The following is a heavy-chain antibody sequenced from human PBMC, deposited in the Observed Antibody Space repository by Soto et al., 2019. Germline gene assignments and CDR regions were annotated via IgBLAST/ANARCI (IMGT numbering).Heavy chain of an antibody. CDR2: IWYDGSNK. D-gene: IGHD2-2*01. J-gene: IGHJ6*02. V-gene: IGHV3-33*01. CDR3: ARDLYLPAAMHYYGMDV. CDR1: GFTFSSYG. Sequence: GGALRLSCAASGFTFSSYGMHWVRQAPGKGLEWVAVIWYDGSNKYYADSVKGRFTISRDNSKNTLYLQMNSLRAEDTAVYYCARDLYLPAAMHYYGMDVWGQGTTVTVSS.